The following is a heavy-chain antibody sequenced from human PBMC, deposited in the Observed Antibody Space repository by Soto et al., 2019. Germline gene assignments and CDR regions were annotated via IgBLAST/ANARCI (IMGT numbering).Heavy chain of an antibody. CDR3: TTGPDYDFWSGYSKEAFDI. D-gene: IGHD3-3*01. Sequence: GGSLRLSCAASGFTFSNAWMNWVRQAPGKGLEWVGRIKSKTDGGTTDYAAPGKGRFTIARDDSKNTLYLQMNSLKTEDTAVYYCTTGPDYDFWSGYSKEAFDIWGQGTMVTVSS. J-gene: IGHJ3*02. CDR1: GFTFSNAW. V-gene: IGHV3-15*07. CDR2: IKSKTDGGTT.